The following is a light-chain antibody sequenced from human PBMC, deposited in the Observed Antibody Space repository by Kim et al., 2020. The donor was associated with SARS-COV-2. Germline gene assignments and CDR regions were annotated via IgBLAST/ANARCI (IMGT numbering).Light chain of an antibody. Sequence: PGKTARITWGGNSIGSKSVHWYQQKPGQAPVLVINYDSDRPSGIPERFSGSNSGNTVTLTISRVEAGDEADYYCQVWDSSSDHRVVFGGGTQLTVL. CDR1: SIGSKS. V-gene: IGLV3-21*04. CDR2: YDS. J-gene: IGLJ2*01. CDR3: QVWDSSSDHRVV.